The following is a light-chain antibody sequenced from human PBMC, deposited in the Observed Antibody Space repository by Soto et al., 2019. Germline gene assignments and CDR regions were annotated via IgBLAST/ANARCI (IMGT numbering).Light chain of an antibody. J-gene: IGLJ2*01. V-gene: IGLV2-14*01. Sequence: QPASVSGSPGQSITISCTGTSSDVGGYNYVSWYQQHPGKAPKLMIYDVSNRPSGVSNRFSGSKSGNTASLTISGLQAEDEADYYCSSYTRSSTLYVVFGGGTKLTVL. CDR3: SSYTRSSTLYVV. CDR2: DVS. CDR1: SSDVGGYNY.